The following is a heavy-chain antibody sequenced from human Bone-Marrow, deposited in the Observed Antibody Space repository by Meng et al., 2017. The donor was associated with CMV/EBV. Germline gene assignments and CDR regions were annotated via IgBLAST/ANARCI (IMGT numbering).Heavy chain of an antibody. CDR1: GFTFSNAW. CDR2: IKSKTDGGTT. CDR3: TTPPAYCSSTSCSGGYFDY. V-gene: IGHV3-15*01. D-gene: IGHD2-2*01. Sequence: GGSLRLSCAASGFTFSNAWMSWVRQAPGKGLEWVGRIKSKTDGGTTDYAAPVKGRFTISRDDSKNKLYLQMNSLKTEDTAVYYCTTPPAYCSSTSCSGGYFDYWGQGTLVTVSS. J-gene: IGHJ4*02.